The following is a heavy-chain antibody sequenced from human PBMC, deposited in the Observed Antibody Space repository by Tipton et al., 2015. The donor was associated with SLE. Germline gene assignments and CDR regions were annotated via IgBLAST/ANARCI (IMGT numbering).Heavy chain of an antibody. CDR1: GYTFDNYA. D-gene: IGHD6-6*01. J-gene: IGHJ4*02. V-gene: IGHV1-46*02. CDR3: ARMYSSSSGYY. Sequence: QLVQSGVEVKKPGASVRVSCKASGYTFDNYAISWVRQAPGQGLEWMGMINPSGGRTTYAQKVQGRITMTRDTSTTTVHMELSSLRSDDTAVYYCARMYSSSSGYYWGQGTLVTVSS. CDR2: INPSGGRT.